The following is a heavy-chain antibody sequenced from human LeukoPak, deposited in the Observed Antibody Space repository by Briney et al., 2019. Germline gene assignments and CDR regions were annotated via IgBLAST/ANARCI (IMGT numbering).Heavy chain of an antibody. D-gene: IGHD5-12*01. CDR3: ARGAAGGYSPSVEFDY. Sequence: ASVKVSCKASGYTFSNYGFSWARQAPGQGLEWMGWIRAYNGDTKYAQKFQGRVTMTTDTSTTTAYMELRSLRSDDTAVYYCARGAAGGYSPSVEFDYWGQGTLVTVSS. CDR1: GYTFSNYG. V-gene: IGHV1-18*01. J-gene: IGHJ4*02. CDR2: IRAYNGDT.